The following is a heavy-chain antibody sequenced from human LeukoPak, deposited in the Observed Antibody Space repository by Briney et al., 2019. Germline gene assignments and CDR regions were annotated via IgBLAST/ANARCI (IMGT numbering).Heavy chain of an antibody. CDR1: GFTFSHHG. Sequence: GGSLRLSCAASGFTFSHHGMHWVRQAPGKGLEWVSIISSGSSAIFSADALKGRFTISRDDAKNLLYLDMNSLRAEDTAVYYCARGHTAVTRHFDFWGQGTLVTVSS. CDR2: ISSGSSAI. V-gene: IGHV3-21*01. CDR3: ARGHTAVTRHFDF. D-gene: IGHD4-17*01. J-gene: IGHJ4*02.